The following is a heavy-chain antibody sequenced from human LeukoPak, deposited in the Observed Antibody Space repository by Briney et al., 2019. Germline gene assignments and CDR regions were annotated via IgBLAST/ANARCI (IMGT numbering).Heavy chain of an antibody. CDR2: INHSGST. Sequence: SEILSLTCAVYGGSFSGYYWSWIRQPPGKGLEWIGEINHSGSTNYNPSLKSRVTISVDTSKNQFSLKLSSVTAADTAVYYCARPVRHYYDSSGYYSRRSYTYYMDVWGKGTTVTISS. CDR1: GGSFSGYY. J-gene: IGHJ6*03. D-gene: IGHD3-22*01. CDR3: ARPVRHYYDSSGYYSRRSYTYYMDV. V-gene: IGHV4-34*01.